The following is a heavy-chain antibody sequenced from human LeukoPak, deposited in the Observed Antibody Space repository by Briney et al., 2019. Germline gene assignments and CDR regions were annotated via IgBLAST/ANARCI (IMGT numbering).Heavy chain of an antibody. V-gene: IGHV1-2*02. Sequence: GASVKVSCKASGYTFTGYYMHWVRQAPGQGLEWMGWINPNSGATNYAQKFQGRVTMTRDTSISTAYMELSRLRSDDTAVYYCERYLRGYYDSSGYYYPTTFDYWGQGTLVTVSS. D-gene: IGHD3-22*01. CDR1: GYTFTGYY. J-gene: IGHJ4*02. CDR3: ERYLRGYYDSSGYYYPTTFDY. CDR2: INPNSGAT.